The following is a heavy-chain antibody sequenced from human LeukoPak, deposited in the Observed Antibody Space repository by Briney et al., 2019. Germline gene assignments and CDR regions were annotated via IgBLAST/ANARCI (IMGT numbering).Heavy chain of an antibody. D-gene: IGHD6-6*01. CDR3: ARGGMDRSSSDFFDC. CDR1: GGSIVNYY. Sequence: SGTLSLTCTVSGGSIVNYYWSWIRQSPGKGQEWMGYLYYSGNTDYNPSLKSRVTISVETSKNQFSLRLSSVTAADTAVYYCARGGMDRSSSDFFDCWGQGIQVTVSS. J-gene: IGHJ4*02. CDR2: LYYSGNT. V-gene: IGHV4-59*01.